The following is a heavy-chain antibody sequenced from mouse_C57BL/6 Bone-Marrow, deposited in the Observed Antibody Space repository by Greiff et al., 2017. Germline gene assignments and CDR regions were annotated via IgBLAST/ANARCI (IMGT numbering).Heavy chain of an antibody. CDR1: GYSITSGYD. D-gene: IGHD2-4*01. J-gene: IGHJ3*01. V-gene: IGHV3-1*01. CDR3: ARGLYYDYRGFAY. Sequence: EVKLVESGPGMVKPSQSLSLTCTVTGYSITSGYDWHWIRHFPGNKLEWMGYISYSGSTNYNPSLKSRISITHDTSKNHFFLKLNSVTTEDTATYYCARGLYYDYRGFAYWGQGTLVTVSA. CDR2: ISYSGST.